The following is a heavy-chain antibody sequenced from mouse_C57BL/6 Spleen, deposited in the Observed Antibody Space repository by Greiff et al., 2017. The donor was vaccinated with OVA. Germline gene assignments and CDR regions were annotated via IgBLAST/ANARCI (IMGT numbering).Heavy chain of an antibody. CDR2: ISYDGSN. V-gene: IGHV3-6*01. J-gene: IGHJ4*01. CDR3: ARGGYYGSGAMDY. Sequence: DVKLQESGPGLVKPSQSLSLTCSVTGYSITSGYYWNWIRQFPGNKLEWMGYISYDGSNNYNPSLKNRISITRDTSKNQFFLKLNSVTTEDTATYYCARGGYYGSGAMDYWGQGTSVTVSS. CDR1: GYSITSGYY. D-gene: IGHD1-1*01.